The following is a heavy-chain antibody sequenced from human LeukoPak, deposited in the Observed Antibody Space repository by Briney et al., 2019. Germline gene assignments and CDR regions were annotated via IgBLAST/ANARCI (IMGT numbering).Heavy chain of an antibody. CDR1: GFTFSSYG. D-gene: IGHD6-19*01. CDR2: IWYDGSNK. Sequence: GGSLRLSCAASGFTFSSYGMHWVRQAPGKGLEWVAVIWYDGSNKYYADSVKGRFTISRDNSKNTLYLQMNSLRVEDTAVYYCAKDAQWLAYFDYWGQGTLVTVSS. V-gene: IGHV3-30*02. CDR3: AKDAQWLAYFDY. J-gene: IGHJ4*02.